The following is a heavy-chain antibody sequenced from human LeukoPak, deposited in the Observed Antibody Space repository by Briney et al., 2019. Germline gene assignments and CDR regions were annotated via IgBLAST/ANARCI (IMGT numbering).Heavy chain of an antibody. D-gene: IGHD3-9*01. CDR2: IYHTGST. V-gene: IGHV4-59*01. CDR3: ARAPTALSYHILTGAHFDY. Sequence: SETLSLTCIFPRGSSSSYYWSWLRPPSGRGLEWLGYIYHTGSTNYNPSLKSRVTISVDTCKNQFSLKPSSVTAADTAVYYCARAPTALSYHILTGAHFDYWGPGTLVTVSS. J-gene: IGHJ4*02. CDR1: RGSSSSYY.